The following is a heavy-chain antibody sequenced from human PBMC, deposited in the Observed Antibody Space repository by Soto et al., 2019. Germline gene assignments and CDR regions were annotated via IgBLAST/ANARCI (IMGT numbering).Heavy chain of an antibody. CDR3: ARFGGRLGYCSGGSCRSGGPSLYYFDY. V-gene: IGHV4-39*01. J-gene: IGHJ4*02. D-gene: IGHD2-15*01. CDR2: IYYSGST. CDR1: GGSISSSSYY. Sequence: PSETLSLTCTVSGGSISSSSYYWGWIRQPPGKGLEWIGSIYYSGSTYYNPSLKSRVTISVDTSKNQFSLKLSSVTAADTAVYYCARFGGRLGYCSGGSCRSGGPSLYYFDYWGQGTLVTVSS.